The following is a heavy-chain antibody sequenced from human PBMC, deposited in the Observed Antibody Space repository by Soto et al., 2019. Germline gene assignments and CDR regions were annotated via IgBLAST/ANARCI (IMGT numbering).Heavy chain of an antibody. J-gene: IGHJ2*01. V-gene: IGHV1-69*06. CDR3: ASTKYDSSAYYYWYLGL. Sequence: QVELVQSGAEVKKPGSSVKVSCQASEDTFRNYAISWVRQSPGQGLEWMGGIIPIFGTANYAQKCQGRVTITADTSANTVYLELSSMRSEGTVVYYCASTKYDSSAYYYWYLGLWGRGALVSVSS. CDR1: EDTFRNYA. CDR2: IIPIFGTA. D-gene: IGHD3-22*01.